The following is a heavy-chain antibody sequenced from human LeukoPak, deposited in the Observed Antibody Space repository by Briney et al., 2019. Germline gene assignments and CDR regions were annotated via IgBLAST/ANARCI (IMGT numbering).Heavy chain of an antibody. V-gene: IGHV4-39*07. CDR3: AAVPDSYYSVYYFNY. Sequence: SETLSLTCTVSGGTISSSSYYWGWIRQPPGKGLEWIGSIYYSGSTYYNPSLKSRVTISVDTSKNQFSLKLYSVTAADTAVYYCAAVPDSYYSVYYFNYWGQGTLVTVSS. CDR1: GGTISSSSYY. CDR2: IYYSGST. D-gene: IGHD3-10*01. J-gene: IGHJ4*02.